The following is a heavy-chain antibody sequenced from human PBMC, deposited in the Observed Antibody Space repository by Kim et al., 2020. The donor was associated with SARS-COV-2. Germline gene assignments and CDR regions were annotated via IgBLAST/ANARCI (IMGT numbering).Heavy chain of an antibody. CDR2: ISGSGDTT. V-gene: IGHV3-23*01. J-gene: IGHJ5*01. CDR1: GFPFSKYA. CDR3: AKDRGASWQWVHWFDS. Sequence: GGSLRLSCSVSGFPFSKYAMTWVRQAPGKGLEWVSGISGSGDTTVHADSVKGRFTISRDNSKNTLYLQMNSLRAEDTAVYFCAKDRGASWQWVHWFDSWGQGALVIVSS. D-gene: IGHD6-19*01.